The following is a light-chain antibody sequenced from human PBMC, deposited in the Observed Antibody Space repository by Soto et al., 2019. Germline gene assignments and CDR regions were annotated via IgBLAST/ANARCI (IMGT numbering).Light chain of an antibody. CDR1: QSVSSY. J-gene: IGKJ5*01. CDR3: QQRSNWLVT. CDR2: DAS. Sequence: EIVLTQSPATLSLSPGERATLSCRASQSVSSYLAWYQQKPGQAPRLLIYDASNRAPGIPARFSGSGSGTDFTLTISSLEPEDFAVYYCQQRSNWLVTFGQGTRLEIK. V-gene: IGKV3-11*01.